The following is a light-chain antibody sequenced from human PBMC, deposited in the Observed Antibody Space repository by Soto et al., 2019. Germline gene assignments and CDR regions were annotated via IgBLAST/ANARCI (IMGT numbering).Light chain of an antibody. CDR1: QSVNSNY. J-gene: IGKJ2*01. CDR2: GAS. Sequence: EIVLTQSPGTLSLSPGERATLSCRASQSVNSNYLAWYQQKAGQAPRLLIYGASSRATGIPDRFSGAGSGTDFTLTISRLEPEDFAVYYCQQYGSSPQTFGQGTKLEIK. V-gene: IGKV3-20*01. CDR3: QQYGSSPQT.